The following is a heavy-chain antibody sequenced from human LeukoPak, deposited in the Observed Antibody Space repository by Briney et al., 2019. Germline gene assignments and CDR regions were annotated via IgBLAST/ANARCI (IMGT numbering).Heavy chain of an antibody. CDR2: ISSSSSTI. CDR1: GFTFSSYS. V-gene: IGHV3-48*01. J-gene: IGHJ4*02. CDR3: ARSQRFLGQWLPTIDY. D-gene: IGHD3-3*01. Sequence: PGGSLRLSCAASGFTFSSYSMNWVRQAPGKGLEWVSYISSSSSTIYYADSVKGRFTISRDNAKNSLYLQMNSLRAEDTAVYYCARSQRFLGQWLPTIDYWGQGTLVTVSS.